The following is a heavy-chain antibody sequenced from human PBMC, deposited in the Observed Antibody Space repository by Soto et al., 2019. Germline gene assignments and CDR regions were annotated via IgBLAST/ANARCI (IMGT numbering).Heavy chain of an antibody. J-gene: IGHJ5*02. CDR2: IKQDGSEK. CDR3: ARDRQTYYYGSGSHNWFDP. D-gene: IGHD3-10*01. V-gene: IGHV3-7*03. Sequence: PGGSLRLSCAASGFTFSSDWMSWVRQAPGKGLEWVANIKQDGSEKYYVDSVKGRFTISRDNAKNSLYLQMNSLRAEDTAVYYCARDRQTYYYGSGSHNWFDPWGQGTLVTVSS. CDR1: GFTFSSDW.